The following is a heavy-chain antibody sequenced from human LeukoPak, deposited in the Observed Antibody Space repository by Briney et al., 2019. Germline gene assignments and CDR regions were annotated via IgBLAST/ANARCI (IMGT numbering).Heavy chain of an antibody. CDR3: ARGRFMSPGAFDM. Sequence: SVKVSCKASGGTFSSYAISWVRQAPGQGLEWMGGIIPIFGTANYAQKFQGRVTITTDESTSTAYMELSSLRSEDTAVYYCARGRFMSPGAFDMWGQGTMATVSS. CDR2: IIPIFGTA. J-gene: IGHJ3*02. V-gene: IGHV1-69*05. D-gene: IGHD3-10*02. CDR1: GGTFSSYA.